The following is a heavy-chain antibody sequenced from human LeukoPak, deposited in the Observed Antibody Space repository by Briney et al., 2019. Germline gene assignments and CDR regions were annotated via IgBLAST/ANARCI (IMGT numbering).Heavy chain of an antibody. CDR1: GGSISSGGYY. V-gene: IGHV4-30-2*02. CDR3: ARFSVYEAAHFPRGWFDP. D-gene: IGHD2-15*01. CDR2: IYHSGST. Sequence: SQTLSLTCTVSGGSISSGGYYWSWIRQPPGKGLEWIRYIYHSGSTYYNPSLKSRVTISVDRSKNQFSLKLSSVTAADTAVYYCARFSVYEAAHFPRGWFDPWGQGTLVTVSS. J-gene: IGHJ5*02.